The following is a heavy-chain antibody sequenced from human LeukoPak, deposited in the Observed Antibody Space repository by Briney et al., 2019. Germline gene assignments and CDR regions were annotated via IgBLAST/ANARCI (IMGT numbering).Heavy chain of an antibody. D-gene: IGHD3-10*01. CDR2: INSDGSST. CDR1: GFTFSSYW. V-gene: IGHV3-74*01. CDR3: ARGRAYGSGSYYFDY. Sequence: GGSQRLSCAASGFTFSSYWMHWVRQAPGKGLVWVSRINSDGSSTSYADSVKGRFTISRDNAKNTLYLQMNSLRAEDTAVYYCARGRAYGSGSYYFDYWGQGTLVTVSS. J-gene: IGHJ4*02.